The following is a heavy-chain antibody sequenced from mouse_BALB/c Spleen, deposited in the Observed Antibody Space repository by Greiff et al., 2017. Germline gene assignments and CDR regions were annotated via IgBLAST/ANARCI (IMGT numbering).Heavy chain of an antibody. CDR2: ISYSGST. CDR3: ATSYYGSSWFAY. CDR1: GYSITSDYA. J-gene: IGHJ3*01. D-gene: IGHD1-1*01. V-gene: IGHV3-2*02. Sequence: EVQLVESGPGLVKPSQSLSLTCTVTGYSITSDYAWNWIRQFPGNKLEWMGYISYSGSTSYNPSLKSRISITRDTSKNQFFLQLNSVTTEDTATYYCATSYYGSSWFAYRGQGTLVTVSA.